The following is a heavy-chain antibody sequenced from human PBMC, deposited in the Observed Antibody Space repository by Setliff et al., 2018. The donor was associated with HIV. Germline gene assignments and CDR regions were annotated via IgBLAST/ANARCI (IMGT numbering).Heavy chain of an antibody. CDR1: GYTLTELS. D-gene: IGHD3-10*01. V-gene: IGHV1-24*01. CDR3: ATGKLSGSGIPIYNWFDP. CDR2: SDPEDGNK. Sequence: ASVKVSCKVSGYTLTELSMHWVRQAPGKGLEWMGGSDPEDGNKMYAQKLQGRVTMTEDTSTDTAYMELSSLRSEDTAVYYCATGKLSGSGIPIYNWFDPWGQGTLVTVSS. J-gene: IGHJ5*02.